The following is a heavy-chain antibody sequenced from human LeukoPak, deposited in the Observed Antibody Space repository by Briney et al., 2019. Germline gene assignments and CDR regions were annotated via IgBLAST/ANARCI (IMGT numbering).Heavy chain of an antibody. CDR1: GGSFSGYY. CDR3: ARGIYGSPYYFDY. D-gene: IGHD3-10*01. CDR2: IYHSGST. V-gene: IGHV4-34*01. Sequence: PSETLSLTCAVYGGSFSGYYWSWIRQPPGKGLEWIGEIYHSGSTNYNPSLKSRVTISVDKSKNQFSLKLSSVTAADTAVYYCARGIYGSPYYFDYWGQGTLVTVSS. J-gene: IGHJ4*02.